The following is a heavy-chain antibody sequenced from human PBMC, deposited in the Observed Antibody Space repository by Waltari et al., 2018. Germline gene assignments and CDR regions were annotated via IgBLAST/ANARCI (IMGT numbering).Heavy chain of an antibody. CDR1: GFPFTNYA. CDR2: FNAGNRLT. D-gene: IGHD6-13*01. J-gene: IGHJ4*02. CDR3: ARALAAAGKRLAY. Sequence: QVHLVQSGAELKKPGTSVKISCKASGFPFTNYAIHWVRQAPGQRLEWMGWFNAGNRLTKSSRHCQGRVTITRDTSATTAYMELSGRTSEDTAVYYCARALAAAGKRLAYWGQGTLVIVSS. V-gene: IGHV1-3*01.